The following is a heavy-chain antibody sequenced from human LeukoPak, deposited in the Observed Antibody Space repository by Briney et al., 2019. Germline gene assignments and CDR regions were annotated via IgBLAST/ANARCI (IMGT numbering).Heavy chain of an antibody. D-gene: IGHD3-3*01. Sequence: SVKVSCKASGGTFSSYAVSWVRQAPGQGLEWMGGIIPIFGTANYAQKFQGRVTITADESTSTAYMELSSLRSEDTAVYYCARDWDYDPRNYYYYGMDVWGQGTTVTVSS. J-gene: IGHJ6*02. CDR3: ARDWDYDPRNYYYYGMDV. V-gene: IGHV1-69*01. CDR1: GGTFSSYA. CDR2: IIPIFGTA.